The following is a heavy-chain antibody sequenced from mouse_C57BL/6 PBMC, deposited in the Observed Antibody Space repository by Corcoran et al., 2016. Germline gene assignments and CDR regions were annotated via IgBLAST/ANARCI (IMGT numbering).Heavy chain of an antibody. CDR2: IYPGSGNT. Sequence: QVQLKQSGAELVRPGASGKLSCKASGYTFTDYYINWVKQRPGQGLEWIARIYPGSGNTYYNEKFKGKATLTAEKSSSTAYMQLSSLTSEDSAVYFCARGITTVDYYAMDYWGQGTSVTVSS. CDR1: GYTFTDYY. J-gene: IGHJ4*01. V-gene: IGHV1-76*01. D-gene: IGHD1-1*01. CDR3: ARGITTVDYYAMDY.